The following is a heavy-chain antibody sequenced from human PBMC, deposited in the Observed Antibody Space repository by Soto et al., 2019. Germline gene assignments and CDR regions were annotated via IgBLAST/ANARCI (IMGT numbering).Heavy chain of an antibody. D-gene: IGHD3-10*01. Sequence: EVQLVESGGGLVQPGGSLRLSCAASGFTFSTCWMMWVRQAPGKGLEWVANINQAGSEGYYVDSVKGRFTISRDNAKNSLYLQMNSLRAEDTADYYCEKDNRGSYWGQGTLVTVSS. CDR2: INQAGSEG. CDR3: EKDNRGSY. J-gene: IGHJ4*02. V-gene: IGHV3-7*04. CDR1: GFTFSTCW.